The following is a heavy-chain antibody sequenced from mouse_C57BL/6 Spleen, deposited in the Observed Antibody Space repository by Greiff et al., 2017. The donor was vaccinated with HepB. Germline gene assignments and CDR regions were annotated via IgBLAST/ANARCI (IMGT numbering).Heavy chain of an antibody. CDR3: AREPGPRYFDV. CDR1: GFTFSSYA. J-gene: IGHJ1*03. V-gene: IGHV5-4*01. CDR2: ISDGGSYT. Sequence: EVQVVESGGGLVKPGGSLKLSCAASGFTFSSYAMSWVRQTPEKRLEWVATISDGGSYTYYPDNVKGRFTISRDNAKNNLYLQMSHLKSEDTAMYYCAREPGPRYFDVWGTGTTVTVSS.